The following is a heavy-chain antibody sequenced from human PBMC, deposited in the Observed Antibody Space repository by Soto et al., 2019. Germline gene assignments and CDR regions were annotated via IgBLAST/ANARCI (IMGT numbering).Heavy chain of an antibody. V-gene: IGHV1-69*13. J-gene: IGHJ4*02. Sequence: SVKVSCKASGGTFSSYAISWVRQAPGQGLEWMGGIIPSFGTANYAQKFQGRVTITADESTSTAYMELSSLRSEDTAVYYCARDSELGYCSSTSCYMATYYFDYWRKGTLGTVAS. D-gene: IGHD2-2*02. CDR1: GGTFSSYA. CDR3: ARDSELGYCSSTSCYMATYYFDY. CDR2: IIPSFGTA.